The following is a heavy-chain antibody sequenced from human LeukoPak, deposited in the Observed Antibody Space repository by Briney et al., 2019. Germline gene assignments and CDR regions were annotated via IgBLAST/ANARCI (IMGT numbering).Heavy chain of an antibody. CDR1: GFTFSDYY. CDR3: ARGRRTVYSSSSAGPREAFDY. CDR2: ISSSGSTI. J-gene: IGHJ4*02. V-gene: IGHV3-11*01. D-gene: IGHD6-6*01. Sequence: GGSLRLSCAASGFTFSDYYMSWIRQAPGKGLEWVSYISSSGSTIYYADSVKGRFTISRDNAKNSLYLQMNSLRAEDTAVYYCARGRRTVYSSSSAGPREAFDYWGQGTLVTVSS.